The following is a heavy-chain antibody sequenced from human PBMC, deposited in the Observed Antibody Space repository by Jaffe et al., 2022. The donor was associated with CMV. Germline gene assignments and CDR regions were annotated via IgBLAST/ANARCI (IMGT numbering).Heavy chain of an antibody. D-gene: IGHD2-15*01. CDR2: IKQDGSEK. J-gene: IGHJ4*02. Sequence: EVQLVESGGGLVQPGGSLRLSCAASGFTFSSYWMSWVRQAPGKGLEWVANIKQDGSEKYYVDSVKGRFTISRDNAKNSLYLQMNSLRAEDTAVYYCAREDGYCSGGSCYSVGVFEYWGQGTLVTVSS. V-gene: IGHV3-7*01. CDR3: AREDGYCSGGSCYSVGVFEY. CDR1: GFTFSSYW.